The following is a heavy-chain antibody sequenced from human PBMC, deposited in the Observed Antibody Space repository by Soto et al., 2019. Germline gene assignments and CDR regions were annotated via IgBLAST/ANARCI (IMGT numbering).Heavy chain of an antibody. J-gene: IGHJ6*02. CDR3: AREGVAPYYYYGMDI. CDR1: GDRFTRCG. CDR2: ISSYNGDT. D-gene: IGHD5-12*01. V-gene: IGHV1-18*01. Sequence: GASVEVCCKASGDRFTRCGISWARQAPGQGPEWMGWISSYNGDTNYAQTFQGRVTMTTDTSTSTAYMELRSLRSDDTAVYYCAREGVAPYYYYGMDIWGQGTPVTVSS.